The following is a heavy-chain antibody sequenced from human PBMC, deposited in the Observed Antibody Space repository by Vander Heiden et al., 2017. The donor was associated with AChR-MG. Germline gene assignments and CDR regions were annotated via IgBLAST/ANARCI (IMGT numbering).Heavy chain of an antibody. CDR3: ARDEERYSSSLNWFDP. CDR1: GFTFSSYS. V-gene: IGHV3-21*01. Sequence: EVQLVESGGGLVKPGGSLRLSCAASGFTFSSYSMNWVRQAPGKGLEWVSSMSSSSSYIYYADSGKGRFTISRDNAKNSLYLQMNSLRAEDTAVYYCARDEERYSSSLNWFDPWGQGTLVTVSS. D-gene: IGHD6-6*01. J-gene: IGHJ5*02. CDR2: MSSSSSYI.